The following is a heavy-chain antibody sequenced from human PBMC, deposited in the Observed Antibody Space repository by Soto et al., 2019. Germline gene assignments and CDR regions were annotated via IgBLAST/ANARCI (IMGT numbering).Heavy chain of an antibody. CDR3: ARVRYCSGGSCYPRFDP. CDR1: GYTFTSYY. CDR2: INPSGGST. D-gene: IGHD2-15*01. J-gene: IGHJ5*02. V-gene: IGHV1-46*01. Sequence: ASVKVSCKASGYTFTSYYMHWVRQAPGQGLEWMGIINPSGGSTSYAQKFQGRVTMTRDTSTSTVYMELSSLRSEDTAVYYCARVRYCSGGSCYPRFDPWGQGTLVTVSS.